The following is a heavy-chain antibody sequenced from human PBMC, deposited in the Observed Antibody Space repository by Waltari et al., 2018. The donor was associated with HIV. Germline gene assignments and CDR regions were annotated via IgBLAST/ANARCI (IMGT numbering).Heavy chain of an antibody. D-gene: IGHD3-10*01. Sequence: EVQLVESGGGLVQPGRSLRLSCEASGFTFDDYGMHWVRQAPGKGLGWVSSIRCNSGQVRYADSVRGRFTISRDNAKNSLYLQMNRLRPEDTAFYYCARGPLYNWFDPWGQGTLVTVSS. CDR3: ARGPLYNWFDP. J-gene: IGHJ5*02. V-gene: IGHV3-9*01. CDR2: IRCNSGQV. CDR1: GFTFDDYG.